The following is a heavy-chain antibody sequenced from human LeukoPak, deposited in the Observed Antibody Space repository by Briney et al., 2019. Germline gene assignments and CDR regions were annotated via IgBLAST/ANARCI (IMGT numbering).Heavy chain of an antibody. CDR3: ARHLGRTTIAAY. CDR2: IYTSGST. CDR1: GGSISSYY. V-gene: IGHV4-4*09. Sequence: SETLSLTCTVSGGSISSYYGSWIRQPPGKGLEWIGYIYTSGSTNYNPSLQSRVTISVDTSKNQFSLKLSSVTAADTAVYYCARHLGRTTIAAYWGQGTLVTVSS. D-gene: IGHD6-6*01. J-gene: IGHJ4*02.